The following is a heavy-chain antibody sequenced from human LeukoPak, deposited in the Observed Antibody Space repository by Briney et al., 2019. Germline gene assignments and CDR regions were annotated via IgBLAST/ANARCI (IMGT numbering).Heavy chain of an antibody. D-gene: IGHD2-2*01. Sequence: GGSLRLSCAASGFTFSDYTMNWVRQAPGKGLEWVSSITSSSSYIYYADSVKGRFTISRDNAKNSLYLQMNSLRAEDTALYYCAIGSSSYDCWGQGTLVTVSS. CDR1: GFTFSDYT. CDR2: ITSSSSYI. V-gene: IGHV3-21*06. CDR3: AIGSSSYDC. J-gene: IGHJ4*02.